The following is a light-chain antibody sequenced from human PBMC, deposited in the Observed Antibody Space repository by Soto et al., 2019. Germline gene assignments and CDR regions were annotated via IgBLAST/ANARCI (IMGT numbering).Light chain of an antibody. V-gene: IGLV2-14*01. CDR1: SSDVGGYNY. CDR3: SSYTSSSTSV. J-gene: IGLJ1*01. CDR2: DVS. Sequence: QPVLTQPASVSGSPGRSITISCTGTSSDVGGYNYVSWYQQHPGKAPKLMIYDVSNRPSGVSNRFSGFKSGNTASLTISGLQAEDEADYYCSSYTSSSTSVFGTGTKVTVL.